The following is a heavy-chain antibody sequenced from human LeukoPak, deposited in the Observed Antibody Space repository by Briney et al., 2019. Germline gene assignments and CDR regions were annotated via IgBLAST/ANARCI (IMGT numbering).Heavy chain of an antibody. CDR1: GFIFSSYS. D-gene: IGHD2-8*02. V-gene: IGHV3-23*01. J-gene: IGHJ4*02. Sequence: GGSLRLSCAASGFIFSSYSMSWARQPPGKGLEWVSSIFPSGGEIHYADSVRGRFTISRDNSKSTLSLQMNSLRAEDTAIYYCATYRQVLLPFESWGQGTLVTVSS. CDR2: IFPSGGEI. CDR3: ATYRQVLLPFES.